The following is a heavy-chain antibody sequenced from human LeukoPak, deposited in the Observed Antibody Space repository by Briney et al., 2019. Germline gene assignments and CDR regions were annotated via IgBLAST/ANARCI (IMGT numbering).Heavy chain of an antibody. CDR2: IIPIFGTA. D-gene: IGHD3/OR15-3a*01. V-gene: IGHV1-69*13. CDR1: GYTFTSYA. CDR3: ARDYRRWIFGPAPRDAFDI. Sequence: GASVKVSCKASGYTFTSYAMNWVRQAPGQGLEWMGGIIPIFGTANHAQKFQGRVTITADESTSTAYMELSSLRSEDTAVYYCARDYRRWIFGPAPRDAFDIWGQGTMVTVSS. J-gene: IGHJ3*02.